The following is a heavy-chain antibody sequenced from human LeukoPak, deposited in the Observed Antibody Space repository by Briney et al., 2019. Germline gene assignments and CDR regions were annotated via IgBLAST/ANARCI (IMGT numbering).Heavy chain of an antibody. J-gene: IGHJ4*02. D-gene: IGHD3-22*01. CDR1: GGSISSSSYY. CDR3: ATLNGDYYDSSGYYYGGIFDY. Sequence: SETLSLTCTVSGGSISSSSYYWGWIRQPPGKGLEWIGSIYCSGSTYYNPSLKSRVTISVDTSKNQFSLKLSSVTAADTAVYYCATLNGDYYDSSGYYYGGIFDYWGQGTLVTVSS. CDR2: IYCSGST. V-gene: IGHV4-39*01.